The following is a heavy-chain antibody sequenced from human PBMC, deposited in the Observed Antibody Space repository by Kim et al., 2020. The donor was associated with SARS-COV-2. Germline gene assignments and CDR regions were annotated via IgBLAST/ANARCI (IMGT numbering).Heavy chain of an antibody. D-gene: IGHD3-16*01. J-gene: IGHJ3*02. V-gene: IGHV3-48*02. CDR3: VRDRMGDALDI. Sequence: IYYADYVEGQITISRDNAKNSLFLQMNSLGDEDTALYDCVRDRMGDALDIWGQGTMVTVSS. CDR2: I.